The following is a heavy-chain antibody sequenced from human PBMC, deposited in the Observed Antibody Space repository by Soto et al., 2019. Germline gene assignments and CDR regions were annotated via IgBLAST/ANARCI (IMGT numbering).Heavy chain of an antibody. Sequence: QVQLVQSGAEVKKPGASVKVSCKASGYTFTSYAMHWVRQAPGQRLEWMGWINAGNGNTKYSQKFQGRVTITRDTSASSAYMELSSMRSEDTAVYYCASRSLQWFYFDYWGQGTLVTVSS. V-gene: IGHV1-3*01. CDR2: INAGNGNT. CDR1: GYTFTSYA. J-gene: IGHJ4*02. D-gene: IGHD3-3*01. CDR3: ASRSLQWFYFDY.